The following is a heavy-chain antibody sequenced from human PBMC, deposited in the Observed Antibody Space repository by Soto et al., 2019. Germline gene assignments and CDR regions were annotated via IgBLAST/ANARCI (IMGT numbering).Heavy chain of an antibody. Sequence: QVQLVQSGAEVKKPGSSVKVSCKASGGSFSTYSITWVRQAPGQGLEWMGRIIPMLGIANYAQRFRGRLTVTADKPTITAYMDLSSLRFEDTAVYYCARDGGGTGAWGQGTLVTVSS. V-gene: IGHV1-69*04. D-gene: IGHD3-16*01. J-gene: IGHJ5*02. CDR3: ARDGGGTGA. CDR2: IIPMLGIA. CDR1: GGSFSTYS.